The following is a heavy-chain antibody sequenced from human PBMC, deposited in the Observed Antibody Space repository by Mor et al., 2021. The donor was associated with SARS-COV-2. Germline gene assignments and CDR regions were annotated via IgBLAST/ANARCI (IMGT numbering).Heavy chain of an antibody. V-gene: IGHV4-31*02. CDR3: AREQYCSDDSCYSGYFDF. Sequence: SGSTFYNPSLKSRVSVSSDTSQNQFSLRLTSVTAADTAVYYCAREQYCSDDSCYSGYFDFWGQGTLVTVSS. J-gene: IGHJ4*02. D-gene: IGHD2-15*01. CDR2: SGST.